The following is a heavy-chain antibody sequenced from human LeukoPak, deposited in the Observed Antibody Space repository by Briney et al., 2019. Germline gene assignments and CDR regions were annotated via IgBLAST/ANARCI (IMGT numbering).Heavy chain of an antibody. CDR1: GFTVSSNY. D-gene: IGHD3-16*01. J-gene: IGHJ4*02. Sequence: GSLRLSCAASGFTVSSNYMSWVRHAPEKGLEWVSVIYNTGATYYADSVKGRFTISRDNSKNTVDLQMNSLRTEDTAVYYCVGSLWGYQFDYWGQGALVTVSS. V-gene: IGHV3-66*02. CDR3: VGSLWGYQFDY. CDR2: IYNTGAT.